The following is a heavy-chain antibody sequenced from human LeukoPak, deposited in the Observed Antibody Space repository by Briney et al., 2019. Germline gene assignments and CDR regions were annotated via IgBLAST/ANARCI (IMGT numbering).Heavy chain of an antibody. CDR3: ARGLVVVPAAAFDAFDI. Sequence: SVKVSCKASGGTFSSYAISWVRQAPGQGLEWMGGIIPIFGTANYAQKFQGRVTITADESTSTAYMELCSLRSEDTAVYYCARGLVVVPAAAFDAFDIWGQGTMVTVSS. D-gene: IGHD2-2*01. CDR1: GGTFSSYA. J-gene: IGHJ3*02. V-gene: IGHV1-69*13. CDR2: IIPIFGTA.